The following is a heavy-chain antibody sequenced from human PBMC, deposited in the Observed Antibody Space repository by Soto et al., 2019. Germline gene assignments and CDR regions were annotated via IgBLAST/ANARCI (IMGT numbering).Heavy chain of an antibody. CDR3: ARHLAYCGGDCYSYYFDY. CDR1: GGSISSYY. J-gene: IGHJ4*02. CDR2: IYYSGST. V-gene: IGHV4-59*08. Sequence: PSETLSLTCTVSGGSISSYYWSWIRQPPGKGLEWIGYIYYSGSTNYNPSLKSRVTISVDTSKNQFSLKLSSVTAADTAVYYCARHLAYCGGDCYSYYFDYWGQGTLVTVSS. D-gene: IGHD2-21*02.